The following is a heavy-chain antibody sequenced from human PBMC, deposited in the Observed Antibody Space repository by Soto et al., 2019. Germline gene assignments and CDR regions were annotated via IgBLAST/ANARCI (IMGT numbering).Heavy chain of an antibody. Sequence: GGSLRLSCAASGFTFSSYWMSWVRQAPGKXLEWVANIKQDGSEKYYVDSVKGRFTISRDNAKNSLYLQMNSLRAEDTAVYYCARERYYYDSSGYEAPDAFDIWGQGTMVTVSS. V-gene: IGHV3-7*01. CDR3: ARERYYYDSSGYEAPDAFDI. D-gene: IGHD3-22*01. CDR2: IKQDGSEK. CDR1: GFTFSSYW. J-gene: IGHJ3*02.